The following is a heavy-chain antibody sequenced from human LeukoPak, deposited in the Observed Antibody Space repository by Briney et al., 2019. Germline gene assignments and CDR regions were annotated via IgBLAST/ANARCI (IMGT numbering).Heavy chain of an antibody. CDR2: ISSSGSTM. J-gene: IGHJ6*03. CDR3: ARSPAGANYYLDV. CDR1: GFTFSSYE. V-gene: IGHV3-48*03. Sequence: PGGSLRLSCAASGFTFSSYEMNWVRQAPGKGLEWVSYISSSGSTMYYADSVKGRFTISRDKAKNSLSLQMNSLRAEDTAVYYCARSPAGANYYLDVWGKGTTVTISS. D-gene: IGHD1-14*01.